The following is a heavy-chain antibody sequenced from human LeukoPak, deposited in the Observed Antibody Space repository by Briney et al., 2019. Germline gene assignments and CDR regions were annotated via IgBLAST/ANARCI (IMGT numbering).Heavy chain of an antibody. V-gene: IGHV3-23*01. J-gene: IGHJ6*03. CDR2: ISGSGGST. CDR3: AKVQISSGYSYGSFYYYMDV. D-gene: IGHD5-18*01. CDR1: GFTFSSYA. Sequence: PGGSLRLSCAASGFTFSSYAMSWVGQAPGKGLEWVSAISGSGGSTYYADSVKGRFTISRDNSKNTLYLQMNSLRVEDTAVYYCAKVQISSGYSYGSFYYYMDVWGKGTTVTVSS.